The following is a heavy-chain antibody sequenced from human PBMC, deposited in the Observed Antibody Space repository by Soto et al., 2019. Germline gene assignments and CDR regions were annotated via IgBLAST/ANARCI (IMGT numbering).Heavy chain of an antibody. CDR2: ISYDGSNK. Sequence: GGSLRLSCAASGFTFSSYAMHWVRQAPGKGLEWVAVISYDGSNKYYADSVKGRFTISRDNSKNTLYLQMNSLRAEDTAVYYCARESSILHYGSGSYPPNWFDPWGQGTLVTVSS. CDR1: GFTFSSYA. D-gene: IGHD3-10*01. V-gene: IGHV3-30-3*01. CDR3: ARESSILHYGSGSYPPNWFDP. J-gene: IGHJ5*02.